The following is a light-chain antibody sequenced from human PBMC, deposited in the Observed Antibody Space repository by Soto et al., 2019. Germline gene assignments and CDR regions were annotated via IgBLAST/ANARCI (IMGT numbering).Light chain of an antibody. CDR2: DAS. V-gene: IGKV1-33*01. CDR3: QHYDHVQVT. Sequence: DIQMTQSPSTLSASVGDRVSIACRASQSISSWLAWYQQKPGKAPKLLIYDASNLETGVPSRFSGGGSGTDFTFTITSLQPEDIATYYCQHYDHVQVTFGQGTRLEIK. CDR1: QSISSW. J-gene: IGKJ5*01.